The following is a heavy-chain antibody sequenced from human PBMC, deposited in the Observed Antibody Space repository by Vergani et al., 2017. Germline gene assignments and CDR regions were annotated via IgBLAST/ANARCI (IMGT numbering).Heavy chain of an antibody. V-gene: IGHV4-4*07. CDR1: GGSISSYY. D-gene: IGHD6-19*01. Sequence: QVQLQESGPGLVKPSETLSLTCTVSGGSISSYYWSWIRQPAGKGLEWIGRIYTSGSTNYNPSLKSRVTMSVDTSKNQFSLKLSSVTAADTAVYYCARDHDSGGWYRHYFDYWGQGTLVTVSS. CDR2: IYTSGST. J-gene: IGHJ4*02. CDR3: ARDHDSGGWYRHYFDY.